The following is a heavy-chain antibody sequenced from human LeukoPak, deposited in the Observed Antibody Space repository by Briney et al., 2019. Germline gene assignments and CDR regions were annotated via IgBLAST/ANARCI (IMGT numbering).Heavy chain of an antibody. Sequence: SQTLSLTCTVSGGSISSGSYYWSWIRQPAGKGLEWIGRIYTSGSTNYNPSLKSRVTISVDTSKNQFSLKLSSVTAADTAVYYCARHVSGYSSGWYNTFNWYFDLWGRGTLVTVSS. CDR2: IYTSGST. CDR3: ARHVSGYSSGWYNTFNWYFDL. D-gene: IGHD6-19*01. CDR1: GGSISSGSYY. J-gene: IGHJ2*01. V-gene: IGHV4-61*02.